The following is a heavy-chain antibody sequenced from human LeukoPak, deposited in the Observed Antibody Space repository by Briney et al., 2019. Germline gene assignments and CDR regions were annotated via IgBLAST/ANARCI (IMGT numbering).Heavy chain of an antibody. D-gene: IGHD3-22*01. J-gene: IGHJ4*02. CDR2: ISDSGGST. V-gene: IGHV3-23*01. CDR3: AKDYYDSSGYNY. Sequence: GGSLRLSCAASGFTFSNYAMSWVRQAPGKGLEWVSVISDSGGSTYYADSVKGRFTISRDNAKNSLYLQMNSLRAEDTAVYYCAKDYYDSSGYNYWGQGTLVTVSS. CDR1: GFTFSNYA.